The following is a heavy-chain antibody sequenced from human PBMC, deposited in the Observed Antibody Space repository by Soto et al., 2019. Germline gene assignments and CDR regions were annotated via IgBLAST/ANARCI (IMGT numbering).Heavy chain of an antibody. Sequence: GESLKISCKASGYTFSSYWITWVRQMPGKGLEWMGRIDPSDSSTKYSPSLQGHVTMSIDKSITTAHLQWTSLKVSDTAIYYCAATGYTYGYHFDHRGQGTQVTVSS. CDR2: IDPSDSST. D-gene: IGHD5-18*01. CDR1: GYTFSSYW. CDR3: AATGYTYGYHFDH. V-gene: IGHV5-10-1*01. J-gene: IGHJ4*02.